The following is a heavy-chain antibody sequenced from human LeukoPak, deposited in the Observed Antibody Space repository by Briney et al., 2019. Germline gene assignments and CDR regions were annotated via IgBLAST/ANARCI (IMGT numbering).Heavy chain of an antibody. J-gene: IGHJ6*02. CDR3: ARGNSSGSIDYYYYYGMDV. CDR2: ISSSSSYI. CDR1: GFTFSSYS. Sequence: GGSLRLSCAASGFTFSSYSMNWVRQAPGKGLEWVSSISSSSSYIYYADSVQGRFTISRDNAKNSLYLQINSLRAEDTAVYYCARGNSSGSIDYYYYYGMDVWGQGTTVTVSS. D-gene: IGHD1-26*01. V-gene: IGHV3-21*01.